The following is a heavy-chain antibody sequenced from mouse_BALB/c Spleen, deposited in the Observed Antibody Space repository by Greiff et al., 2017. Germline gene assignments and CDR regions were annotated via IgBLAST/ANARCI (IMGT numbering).Heavy chain of an antibody. J-gene: IGHJ3*01. CDR3: ARGTMITRDFVD. CDR2: IRSKANGYTT. V-gene: IGHV7-3*02. Sequence: EVKLVESGGGLVQPGGSLRLSCATSGFTFTDYYMSWVRQPPGKALEWLGFIRSKANGYTTDYSASVKGRFTISGDISQSILYLQMNTLRPEDSATFYGARGTMITRDFVDGGQGTRVTVPA. CDR1: GFTFTDYY. D-gene: IGHD2-4*01.